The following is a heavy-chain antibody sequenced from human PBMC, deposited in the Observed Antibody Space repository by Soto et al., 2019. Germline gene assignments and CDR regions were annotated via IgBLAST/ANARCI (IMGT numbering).Heavy chain of an antibody. J-gene: IGHJ6*02. CDR2: INPGDSDT. Sequence: ESLTISCKGSGYNFTSYWIGLVRQMPGKGLEWMGIINPGDSDTRYSPSFQGQVTISADKSISTAYLQWSSLKASDTAMYYCARHLPYGMDVWGQGTTVTVSS. CDR3: ARHLPYGMDV. V-gene: IGHV5-51*01. CDR1: GYNFTSYW.